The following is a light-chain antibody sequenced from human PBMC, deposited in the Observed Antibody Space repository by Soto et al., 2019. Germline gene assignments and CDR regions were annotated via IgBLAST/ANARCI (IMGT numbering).Light chain of an antibody. CDR3: QQYNNWPWT. V-gene: IGKV3-15*01. CDR2: DAS. CDR1: QSVSSK. Sequence: EIVMTQSPATLSVSPGERATLSCRASQSVSSKLAWYQQKPGQAPRLLIYDASTRANGIPARISGSGSGTEFTLTISSLQSEDFAVYCCQQYNNWPWTFGQGTKVDI. J-gene: IGKJ1*01.